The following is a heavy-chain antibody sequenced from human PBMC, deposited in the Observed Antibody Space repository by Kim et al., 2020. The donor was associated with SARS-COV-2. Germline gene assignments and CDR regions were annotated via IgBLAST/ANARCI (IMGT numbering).Heavy chain of an antibody. Sequence: GGSLRLSCAASGFTFSNYVMSWVRQAPGKGLEWVSAIIDSGGSAFYADSVKGRFTISRDNSKNTLYLQMISLRGEDTAVYYCAKRALRGHIDNWGQGTLVTVSS. V-gene: IGHV3-23*01. J-gene: IGHJ4*02. D-gene: IGHD4-17*01. CDR3: AKRALRGHIDN. CDR1: GFTFSNYV. CDR2: IIDSGGSA.